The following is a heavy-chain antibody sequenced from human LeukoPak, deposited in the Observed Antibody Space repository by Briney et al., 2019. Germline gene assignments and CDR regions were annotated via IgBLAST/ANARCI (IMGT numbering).Heavy chain of an antibody. J-gene: IGHJ5*02. CDR2: ISSSSSYI. CDR1: GFTFSSYS. Sequence: GGSLRLSCAASGFTFSSYSMNWVRQAPGKGLEWVSSISSSSSYIYYADSVKGRFTISRDNAKNSLYLQMNSLRAEDTAVYHCAREVVAATHNWFDPWGQGTLVTVSS. D-gene: IGHD2-15*01. CDR3: AREVVAATHNWFDP. V-gene: IGHV3-21*01.